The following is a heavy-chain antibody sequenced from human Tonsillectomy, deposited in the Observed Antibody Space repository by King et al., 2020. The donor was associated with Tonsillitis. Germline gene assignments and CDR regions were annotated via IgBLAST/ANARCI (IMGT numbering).Heavy chain of an antibody. J-gene: IGHJ6*02. D-gene: IGHD4-23*01. Sequence: VQLVESGGGVVRPGGALRLSCAASGFTFGDNGMSWVRQAPGKGLEWVSGINWNGGSIGYADSVKGRFTISRDNAKNSLYLQMNSLRAEETALYYWASVPDNGGDPYYYSMDVWGQGTTVTVSS. CDR1: GFTFGDNG. CDR2: INWNGGSI. CDR3: ASVPDNGGDPYYYSMDV. V-gene: IGHV3-20*04.